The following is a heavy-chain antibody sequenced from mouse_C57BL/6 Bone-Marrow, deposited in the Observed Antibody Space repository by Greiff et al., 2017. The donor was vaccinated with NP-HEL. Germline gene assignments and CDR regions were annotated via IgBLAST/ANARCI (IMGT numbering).Heavy chain of an antibody. CDR2: INPGSGGT. D-gene: IGHD2-2*01. V-gene: IGHV1-54*01. J-gene: IGHJ3*01. Sequence: QVQLQQSGAELVRPGTSVKVSCTASGYAFTNYLIEWVQQRPGQGLEWIGVINPGSGGTNYNEKFKGKATLTADKSSSTAYMQLSSLTSEDSAVYFCARSGYDAWFAYWGQGTLVTVSA. CDR1: GYAFTNYL. CDR3: ARSGYDAWFAY.